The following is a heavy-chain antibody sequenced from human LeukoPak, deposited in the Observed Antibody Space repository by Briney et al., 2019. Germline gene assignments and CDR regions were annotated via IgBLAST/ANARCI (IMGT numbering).Heavy chain of an antibody. J-gene: IGHJ4*02. CDR1: GFTFSSYA. D-gene: IGHD3-9*01. CDR2: ISGSGGST. V-gene: IGHV3-23*01. CDR3: APDPLYDILTGYFDN. Sequence: PGGSLRLSCAASGFTFSSYAMSWVRQAPGKGLEWVSAISGSGGSTYYADSVKGRFTISRDNSRPTVYLQMNSLTDEDTPIYYCAPDPLYDILTGYFDNWGQGPLVTVSS.